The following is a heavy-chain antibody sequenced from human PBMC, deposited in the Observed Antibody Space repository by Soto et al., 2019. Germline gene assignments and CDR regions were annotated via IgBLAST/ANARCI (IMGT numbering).Heavy chain of an antibody. CDR2: MNPNSGNT. D-gene: IGHD4-17*01. CDR1: GYTFTNYD. CDR3: AGTLYGDNVDY. Sequence: ASVKVSCKASGYTFTNYDINWVRQATGQGLEWMGWMNPNSGNTGYAQKFQGRVTMTRNTSISTAYMELSSLRSDDTAVYYCAGTLYGDNVDYWGQGTLVTVSS. V-gene: IGHV1-8*01. J-gene: IGHJ4*02.